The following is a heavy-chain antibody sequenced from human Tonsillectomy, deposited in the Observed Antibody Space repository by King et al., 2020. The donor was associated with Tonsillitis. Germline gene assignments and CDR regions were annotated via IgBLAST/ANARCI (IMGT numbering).Heavy chain of an antibody. V-gene: IGHV4-30-4*01. D-gene: IGHD3-22*01. CDR2: IYYSGST. CDR3: ARENRGNYYDSSGYYNYFDY. CDR1: GGSISSGDYY. Sequence: QLQESGPGLVKPSQTLSLTCTVSGGSISSGDYYWSWIRQPPGKGLEWIGDIYYSGSTYYNPSLKSRVTISVDTSKNQFSLKLSSVTAADTAVYYCARENRGNYYDSSGYYNYFDYWGQGTLVTVSS. J-gene: IGHJ4*02.